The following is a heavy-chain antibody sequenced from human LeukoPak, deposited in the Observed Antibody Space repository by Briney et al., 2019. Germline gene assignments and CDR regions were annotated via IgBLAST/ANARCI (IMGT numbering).Heavy chain of an antibody. CDR2: INHSGST. V-gene: IGHV4-34*01. CDR3: ARGLRRGYSYGGDFDY. J-gene: IGHJ4*02. CDR1: GGSFSGYY. D-gene: IGHD5-18*01. Sequence: SETLSLTCAVNGGSFSGYYWSWIRQPPGKGLEWIGEINHSGSTNYNPSLKSRVTISVDTSKNQFSLKLSSVTAADTAVYYCARGLRRGYSYGGDFDYWGQGTLVTVSS.